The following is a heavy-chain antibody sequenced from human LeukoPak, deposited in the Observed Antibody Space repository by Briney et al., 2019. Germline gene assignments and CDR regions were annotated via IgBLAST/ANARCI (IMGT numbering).Heavy chain of an antibody. CDR1: GFTFSTYG. CDR3: AKTPGWRLNDAFDI. Sequence: GGSLRLSCAASGFTFSTYGIHWVRQAPGKGLEWVGLLSSGGINKHYADSVKGRFIISRDNSMSTLYLQMNSLRAEDTAVYYCAKTPGWRLNDAFDIWGQGTMVTVSS. D-gene: IGHD2-21*02. CDR2: LSSGGINK. J-gene: IGHJ3*02. V-gene: IGHV3-30*18.